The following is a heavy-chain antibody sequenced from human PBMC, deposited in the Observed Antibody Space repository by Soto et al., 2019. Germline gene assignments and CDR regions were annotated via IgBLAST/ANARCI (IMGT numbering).Heavy chain of an antibody. V-gene: IGHV1-24*01. CDR1: GYTLNELS. Sequence: ASVKVSCKVSGYTLNELSIHWVRQSPGKGLEWMGGFDPEDGKTVYAQKFQGRVTMTEDTSTDTANMELSSLRSEDTAVYYCATGGPAGDFDYWGQETRVTVSS. CDR3: ATGGPAGDFDY. D-gene: IGHD3-10*01. J-gene: IGHJ4*02. CDR2: FDPEDGKT.